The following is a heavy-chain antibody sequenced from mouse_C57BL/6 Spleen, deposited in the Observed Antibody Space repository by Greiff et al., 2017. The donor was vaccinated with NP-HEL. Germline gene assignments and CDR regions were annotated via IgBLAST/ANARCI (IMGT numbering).Heavy chain of an antibody. CDR1: GFTFSSYT. Sequence: EVKVEESGGGLVKPGGSLKLSCAASGFTFSSYTMSWVRQTPEKRLEWVATISGGGGNTYYPDSVKGRFTISRDNAKNTLYLQMSSLRSEDTALYYCARQKAAQATGYFDYWGQGTTLTVSS. D-gene: IGHD3-2*02. CDR3: ARQKAAQATGYFDY. V-gene: IGHV5-9*01. J-gene: IGHJ2*01. CDR2: ISGGGGNT.